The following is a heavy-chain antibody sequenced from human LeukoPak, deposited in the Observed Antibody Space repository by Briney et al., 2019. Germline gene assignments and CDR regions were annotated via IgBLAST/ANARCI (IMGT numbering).Heavy chain of an antibody. Sequence: GESLKISCEVSGYSFTTYWIGWVRQMPGKGLEWMGIIYPGDSDTRYSPSFQGQVTISADKSISTAYLQWSSLKASDTAMYYCARGYCSGGSCFSGWDGRDAFDIWGQGTMVTVSS. J-gene: IGHJ3*02. CDR3: ARGYCSGGSCFSGWDGRDAFDI. D-gene: IGHD2-15*01. CDR1: GYSFTTYW. CDR2: IYPGDSDT. V-gene: IGHV5-51*01.